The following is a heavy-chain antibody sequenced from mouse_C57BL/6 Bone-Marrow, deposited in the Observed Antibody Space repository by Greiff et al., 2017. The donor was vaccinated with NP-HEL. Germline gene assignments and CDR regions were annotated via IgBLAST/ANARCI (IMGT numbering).Heavy chain of an antibody. J-gene: IGHJ1*03. CDR1: GFTFSDYY. V-gene: IGHV5-16*01. CDR3: ARDPSYYYGSYWYFDV. CDR2: INYDGSST. D-gene: IGHD1-1*01. Sequence: EVKLVESEGGLVQPGSSMKLSCTASGFTFSDYYMAWVRQVPEKGLEWVANINYDGSSTYYLDSLKTRFIISRDNAKNILYLQMSSLKSEDTATYYCARDPSYYYGSYWYFDVWGTGTTVTVSS.